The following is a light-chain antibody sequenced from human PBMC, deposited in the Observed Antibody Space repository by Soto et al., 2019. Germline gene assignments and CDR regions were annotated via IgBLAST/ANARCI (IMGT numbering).Light chain of an antibody. CDR1: QSVSSY. J-gene: IGKJ2*01. V-gene: IGKV3-11*01. CDR2: DAS. CDR3: QQRSNWPPYT. Sequence: EIVLTQSPATLSLSPGERATLSCRASQSVSSYLAWYQQKPGQAPRLLIYDASNRATGIPARFSGSGSGTDFTLTISSLEPEDFAVYDGQQRSNWPPYTFGQGTKLEIK.